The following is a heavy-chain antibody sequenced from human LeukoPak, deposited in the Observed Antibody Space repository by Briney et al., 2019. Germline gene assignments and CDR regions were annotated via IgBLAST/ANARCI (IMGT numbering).Heavy chain of an antibody. V-gene: IGHV4-38-2*02. CDR2: IYYSGST. D-gene: IGHD3-22*01. CDR1: GYSISSGYY. CDR3: ARVGYYYGDFDY. J-gene: IGHJ4*02. Sequence: SETLSLTCTVSGYSISSGYYWGWIRQPPGKGLEWIGSIYYSGSTYYNPSLKSRVTISVDTSKNQFSLKLSSVTAADTAVYYCARVGYYYGDFDYWGQGTLVTVSS.